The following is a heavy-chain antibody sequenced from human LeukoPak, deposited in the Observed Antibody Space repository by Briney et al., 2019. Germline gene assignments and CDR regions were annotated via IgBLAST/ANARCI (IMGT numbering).Heavy chain of an antibody. J-gene: IGHJ4*02. Sequence: GGSLRLSCVASGFTFSNYWMSWVRQAPGKGLEWVANIKHDGSEIYYVDSVKGRFTISRDNAKNSLDLQMNSLRVEDTAVYYCVTTQTFDYWGQGTLVTVSS. CDR2: IKHDGSEI. CDR1: GFTFSNYW. CDR3: VTTQTFDY. V-gene: IGHV3-7*02.